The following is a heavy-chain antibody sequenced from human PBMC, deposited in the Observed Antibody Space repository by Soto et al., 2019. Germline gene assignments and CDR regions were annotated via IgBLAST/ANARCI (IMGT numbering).Heavy chain of an antibody. CDR3: ASTSDSSGWYVDHYGMDV. V-gene: IGHV1-69*13. Sequence: SVKVSCKASGGTFSSYAISWVRQAPGQGLEWMGGIIPIFGTANYAQKFQGRVTITADESTSTAYMELSSLRSEDTAVYYCASTSDSSGWYVDHYGMDVWGQGTTVTVSS. D-gene: IGHD6-19*01. CDR1: GGTFSSYA. CDR2: IIPIFGTA. J-gene: IGHJ6*01.